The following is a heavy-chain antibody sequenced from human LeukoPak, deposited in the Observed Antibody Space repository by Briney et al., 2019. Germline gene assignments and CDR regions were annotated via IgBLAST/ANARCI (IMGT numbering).Heavy chain of an antibody. J-gene: IGHJ4*02. CDR2: ISYDGSNK. D-gene: IGHD5-18*01. V-gene: IGHV3-30*18. CDR1: GFTFSSYG. CDR3: AKSGVQLPVFDY. Sequence: GGSLRLSYAASGFTFSSYGMHWVRQAPGKGLEWVAVISYDGSNKYYADSVKGRFTISRDNSKNTLYLQMNSLRAEDTAVYYCAKSGVQLPVFDYWGQGTLVTVSS.